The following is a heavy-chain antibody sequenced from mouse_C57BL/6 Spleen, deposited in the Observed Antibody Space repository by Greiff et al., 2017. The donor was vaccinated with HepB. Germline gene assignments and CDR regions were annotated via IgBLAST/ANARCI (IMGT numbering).Heavy chain of an antibody. CDR3: ARSWEAGFAY. D-gene: IGHD4-1*01. CDR1: GYTFTSYD. V-gene: IGHV1-85*01. J-gene: IGHJ3*01. Sequence: QVQLQQSGPELVKPGASVKLSCKASGYTFTSYDINWVKQRPGQGLEWIGWIYPRDGSTTYNEKFKGKATLTVDTSSSTAYMVRHSPTSEDSAVFFCARSWEAGFAYWGQGTLVTVSA. CDR2: IYPRDGST.